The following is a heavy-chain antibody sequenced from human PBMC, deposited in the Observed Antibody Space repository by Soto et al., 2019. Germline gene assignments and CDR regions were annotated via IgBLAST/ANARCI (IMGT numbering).Heavy chain of an antibody. D-gene: IGHD3-10*01. Sequence: EVLLEESGGDLVQPGGSLRLSCAASGFSVSNNYMTWVRQVPGKGLEWVSVIQDGGSITYADSVRDRFTISSNSSKNTVFLQMSSLRPEDTAVYICSRGEGSGSNALGQWGQGTLVTVSS. J-gene: IGHJ4*02. CDR1: GFSVSNNY. CDR3: SRGEGSGSNALGQ. V-gene: IGHV3-66*01. CDR2: IQDGGSI.